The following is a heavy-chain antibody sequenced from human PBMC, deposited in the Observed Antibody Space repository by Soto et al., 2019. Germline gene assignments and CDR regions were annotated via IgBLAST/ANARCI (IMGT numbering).Heavy chain of an antibody. D-gene: IGHD6-19*01. J-gene: IGHJ3*02. CDR2: ISSSSSYI. CDR1: GFTFSSYS. CDR3: ARDRWHSSGWYGDAFDI. Sequence: GGSLRLSCAVSGFTFSSYSMNWVRQAPGKGLEWVSSISSSSSYIYYADSVKGRFTISRDNAKNSMYLQMNSLRAEDTAVYYCARDRWHSSGWYGDAFDIWGQGTMVTVSS. V-gene: IGHV3-21*01.